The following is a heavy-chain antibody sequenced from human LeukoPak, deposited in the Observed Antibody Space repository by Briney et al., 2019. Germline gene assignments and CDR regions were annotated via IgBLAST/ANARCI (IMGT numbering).Heavy chain of an antibody. D-gene: IGHD6-13*01. CDR3: ARGPYSSRHFDH. CDR1: GGSFSGYY. V-gene: IGHV4-34*01. J-gene: IGHJ4*02. CDR2: INHSGST. Sequence: PSETLSLTCAVYGGSFSGYYWSWIRQPPGKGLEWIGEINHSGSTNFNPSLKSRVTISVDTSKNQFSLKLSSVTAADTAVYYCARGPYSSRHFDHWGQGTLVTVSS.